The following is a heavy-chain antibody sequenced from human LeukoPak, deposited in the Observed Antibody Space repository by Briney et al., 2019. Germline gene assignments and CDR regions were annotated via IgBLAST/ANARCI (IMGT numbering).Heavy chain of an antibody. J-gene: IGHJ4*02. CDR1: GFTFSSYD. CDR2: ISGSGGST. D-gene: IGHD3-9*01. CDR3: AKDLRLRYFTY. V-gene: IGHV3-23*01. Sequence: GGSLRLSCAASGFTFSSYDMSWVRQAPGKGPEWVSTISGSGGSTYYADSVKGRFTISGDNSKNTLYLQMNSLRAEDTAVYHCAKDLRLRYFTYWGQGTLVTVSS.